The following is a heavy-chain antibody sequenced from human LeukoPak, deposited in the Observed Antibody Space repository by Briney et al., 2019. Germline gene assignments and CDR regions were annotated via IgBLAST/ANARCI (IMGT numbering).Heavy chain of an antibody. V-gene: IGHV1-69*13. D-gene: IGHD5-18*01. Sequence: GASVKVSCKASGGTFSSYAISWVRQAPGQGLEWMGGIIPIFGTANYAQKFQGRVTITADESTSTAYMELSSLRSEDTAVYYCASEPQGYGYGYTSDYWGQGTLVTVSS. J-gene: IGHJ4*02. CDR3: ASEPQGYGYGYTSDY. CDR2: IIPIFGTA. CDR1: GGTFSSYA.